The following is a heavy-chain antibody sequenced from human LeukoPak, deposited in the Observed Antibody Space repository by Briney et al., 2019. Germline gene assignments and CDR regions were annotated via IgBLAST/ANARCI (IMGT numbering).Heavy chain of an antibody. V-gene: IGHV3-23*01. D-gene: IGHD2-21*01. CDR3: AKDLRGVIQTNAFDI. CDR2: LSESGGDT. J-gene: IGHJ3*02. Sequence: GGSLRLSCAASGFTFINYAMSWVRQAPGEGLEWVSGLSESGGDTIYADSVKGRFTISRDNSKNTLYLQMNSLRAEDTAVYYCAKDLRGVIQTNAFDIWGQGTMVTVSS. CDR1: GFTFINYA.